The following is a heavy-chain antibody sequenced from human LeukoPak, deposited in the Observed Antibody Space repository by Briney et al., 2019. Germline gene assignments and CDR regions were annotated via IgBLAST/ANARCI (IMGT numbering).Heavy chain of an antibody. CDR2: MNPNSGNT. CDR3: ARSRITGTTRGSDY. V-gene: IGHV1-8*01. D-gene: IGHD1-7*01. J-gene: IGHJ4*02. CDR1: GYTFTSYD. Sequence: GASVKVSCKASGYTFTSYDINWVRQATGQGLEWMGWMNPNSGNTGYAQKFQGRVTMTRNTSISTAYMELSSLRSEDTAVYYCARSRITGTTRGSDYRGQGTLVTVSS.